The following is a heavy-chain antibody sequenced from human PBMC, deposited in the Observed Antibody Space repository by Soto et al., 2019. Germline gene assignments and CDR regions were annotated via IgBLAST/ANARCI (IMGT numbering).Heavy chain of an antibody. Sequence: GGSLRLSCNCSGFRFSEHAVTWVRQAPGKGLEWVGFIRNTPYGGTTDYAASVRGRFTISRDDSASIAYLQMNSLKTEDSGPYYCSRGSFGYYGPWGPGTLVTVSS. D-gene: IGHD2-2*03. V-gene: IGHV3-49*04. CDR2: IRNTPYGGTT. J-gene: IGHJ5*02. CDR3: SRGSFGYYGP. CDR1: GFRFSEHA.